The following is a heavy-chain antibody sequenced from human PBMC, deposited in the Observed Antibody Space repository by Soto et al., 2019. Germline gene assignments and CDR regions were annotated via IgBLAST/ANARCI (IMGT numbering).Heavy chain of an antibody. CDR3: TRDLQDRFQSASRGFDW. V-gene: IGHV3-74*01. J-gene: IGHJ4*02. CDR2: VSGDSWST. D-gene: IGHD2-2*01. CDR1: GFTFSTTW. Sequence: GGSLRLSCAASGFTFSTTWMYWVRQAPGKGLVWLSRVSGDSWSTSYADSVKGRFTIFRDNAKKTLYLQMNSLRVEDTAMYYCTRDLQDRFQSASRGFDWWGRGTQVTVSS.